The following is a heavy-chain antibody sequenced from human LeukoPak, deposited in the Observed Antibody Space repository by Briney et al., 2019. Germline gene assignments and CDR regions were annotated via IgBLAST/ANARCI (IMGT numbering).Heavy chain of an antibody. CDR2: INSDGSST. J-gene: IGHJ4*02. Sequence: GGSLRLSCAASGFTFSSHWMHWVRQAPGKGLVWVSRINSDGSSTSYADSVKGRFTISRDNAKNTLYLQMNSLRAEDTAVYYCARDGVVPGPWHFDYWGQGTLVTVSS. CDR1: GFTFSSHW. V-gene: IGHV3-74*01. CDR3: ARDGVVPGPWHFDY. D-gene: IGHD2-21*02.